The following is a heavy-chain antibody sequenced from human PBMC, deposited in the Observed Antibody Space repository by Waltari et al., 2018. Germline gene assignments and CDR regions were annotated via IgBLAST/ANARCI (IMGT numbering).Heavy chain of an antibody. CDR1: GFTFSSYA. D-gene: IGHD6-19*01. Sequence: QVQLVESGGGVVQPGRSLRLSCAASGFTFSSYAMHWVRQAPGKGLEWVAVISYDGSNKYYADSVKGRFTISRDNSKNTLNLQMNSLRAEDTAVYYCARGRQWLVQVYYCDYWGQGTLVTVSS. V-gene: IGHV3-30-3*01. CDR3: ARGRQWLVQVYYCDY. CDR2: ISYDGSNK. J-gene: IGHJ4*02.